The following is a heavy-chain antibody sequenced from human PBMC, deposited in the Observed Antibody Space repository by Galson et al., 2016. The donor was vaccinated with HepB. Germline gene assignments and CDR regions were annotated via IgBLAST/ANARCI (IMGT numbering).Heavy chain of an antibody. V-gene: IGHV3-21*01. J-gene: IGHJ6*02. D-gene: IGHD2-15*01. CDR1: GFTFSSYT. CDR2: ISRSSNNI. CDR3: ARDRGGIVVIGSSYYYYGMDV. Sequence: SLRLSCAASGFTFSSYTMNWVRQAPGKGLQWVSSISRSSNNIYYADSVRGRFTISRDDAKKSLYLQMNSLRVEDTAVYYCARDRGGIVVIGSSYYYYGMDVWGQGTTVTISS.